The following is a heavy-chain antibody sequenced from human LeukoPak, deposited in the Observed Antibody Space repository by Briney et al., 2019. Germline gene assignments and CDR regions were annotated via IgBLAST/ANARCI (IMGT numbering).Heavy chain of an antibody. CDR1: GFTFRTYA. CDR2: ISGSGNGT. V-gene: IGHV3-23*01. J-gene: IGHJ4*02. CDR3: AKRTMSAFDS. Sequence: PGGSPRLSCTASGFTFRTYAMNWVRQAPGKGLEWLSGISGSGNGTYYADSVKGRFIISRDNSKNMVYLQMNSLTVEDTATYYCAKRTMSAFDSWGQGTLLIVSS.